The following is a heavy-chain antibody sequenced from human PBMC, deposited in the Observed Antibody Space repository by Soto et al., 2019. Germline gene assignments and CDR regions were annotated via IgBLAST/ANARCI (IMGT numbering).Heavy chain of an antibody. V-gene: IGHV4-59*01. Sequence: SETLSLTCTVSGGSLRGYYWSWIRQPPGKGLEWIGYIYYTGITDYNPSLKSRVTISVDTSKNQFSLKLSSVTAADTAVYYRAREGMAVAGSLDYWGQGTLVIVS. J-gene: IGHJ4*02. CDR1: GGSLRGYY. CDR3: AREGMAVAGSLDY. CDR2: IYYTGIT. D-gene: IGHD6-19*01.